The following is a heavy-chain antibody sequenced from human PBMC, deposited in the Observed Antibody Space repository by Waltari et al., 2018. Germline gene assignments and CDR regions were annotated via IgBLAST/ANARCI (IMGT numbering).Heavy chain of an antibody. J-gene: IGHJ4*02. CDR3: ARSGFLEWLLNY. Sequence: QVQLQESGPGLVKPSQTLSLTCTVSGGSISSGGYYWSWIRQHPGKGLEWIGYIYYSGSTYYTPSLKSQVTISVDTSKNQFSRKLSSVTAADTAVYYCARSGFLEWLLNYWGQGTLVTVSS. V-gene: IGHV4-31*01. CDR2: IYYSGST. CDR1: GGSISSGGYY. D-gene: IGHD3-3*01.